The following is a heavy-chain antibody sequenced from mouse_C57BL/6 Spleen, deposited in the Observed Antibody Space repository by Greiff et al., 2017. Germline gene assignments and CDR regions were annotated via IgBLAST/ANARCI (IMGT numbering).Heavy chain of an antibody. J-gene: IGHJ4*01. CDR3: ARDGSSYYYYAMDY. V-gene: IGHV1-52*01. CDR1: GYTFTSYW. Sequence: QVQLKQPGAELVRPGSSVKLSCKASGYTFTSYWMHWVKQRPIQGLEWIGNIDPSDSETHYNQKFKDKATLTVDKSSSTAYMQLSSLTSEDSAVYYCARDGSSYYYYAMDYWGQGTSVTVSS. D-gene: IGHD1-1*01. CDR2: IDPSDSET.